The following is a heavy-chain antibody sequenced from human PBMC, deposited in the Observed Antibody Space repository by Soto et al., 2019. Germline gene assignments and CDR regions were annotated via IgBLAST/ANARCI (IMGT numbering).Heavy chain of an antibody. CDR3: ATYPGIAVAGTTAEYFQH. Sequence: SVKVSCKASGGTFSSYAISWVRQAPGQGLEWMGGIIPIFGTANYAQKFQGRVTITADESTSTAYMELSSLRSEDTAVYYCATYPGIAVAGTTAEYFQHWGQGTLVTVSS. CDR2: IIPIFGTA. J-gene: IGHJ1*01. CDR1: GGTFSSYA. D-gene: IGHD6-19*01. V-gene: IGHV1-69*13.